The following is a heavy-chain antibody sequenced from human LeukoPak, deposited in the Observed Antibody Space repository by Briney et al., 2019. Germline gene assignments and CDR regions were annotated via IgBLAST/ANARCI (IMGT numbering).Heavy chain of an antibody. D-gene: IGHD2-15*01. CDR1: GFTFSSYA. V-gene: IGHV3-23*01. CDR3: AKETVVVVAATPDAFDI. Sequence: GGSLRLACAASGFTFSSYAMSWVRQAPGKGLEWVSGISGSGGSTHYADSVKDRFTISRDNSKNTLYLQMNSLRAEDTAVYYCAKETVVVVAATPDAFDIWGQGTMVTVSS. J-gene: IGHJ3*02. CDR2: ISGSGGST.